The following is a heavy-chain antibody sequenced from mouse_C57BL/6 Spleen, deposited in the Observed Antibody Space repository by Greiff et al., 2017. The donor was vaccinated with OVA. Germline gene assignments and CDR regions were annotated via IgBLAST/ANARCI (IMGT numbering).Heavy chain of an antibody. V-gene: IGHV5-6*01. CDR2: ISSGGSYT. Sequence: EVNVVESGGDLVKPGGSLKLSCAASGFTFSSYGMSWVRQTPDKRLEWVATISSGGSYTYYPDSVKGRFTISRDNAKNTLYLQMSSLKSEDTAMYYCARHDDGSSWYFDVWGTGTTVTVSS. CDR3: ARHDDGSSWYFDV. D-gene: IGHD1-1*01. CDR1: GFTFSSYG. J-gene: IGHJ1*03.